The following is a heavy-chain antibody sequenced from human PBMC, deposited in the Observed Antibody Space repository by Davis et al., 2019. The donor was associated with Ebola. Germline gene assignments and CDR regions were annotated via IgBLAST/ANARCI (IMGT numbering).Heavy chain of an antibody. CDR2: INHSGST. CDR1: GGSFSGYY. J-gene: IGHJ6*02. V-gene: IGHV4-34*01. CDR3: ARGRDPLGRGLRYYYYGMDV. Sequence: PSETLSLTCTVSGGSFSGYYWSWIRQPPGKGLEWIGEINHSGSTNYNPSLKSRVTISVDTSKNQFSLKLSSVTAADTAVYYCARGRDPLGRGLRYYYYGMDVWGQGTTVTVSS. D-gene: IGHD3/OR15-3a*01.